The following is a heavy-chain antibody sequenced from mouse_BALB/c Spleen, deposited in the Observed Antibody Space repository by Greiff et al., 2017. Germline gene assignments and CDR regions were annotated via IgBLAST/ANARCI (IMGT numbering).Heavy chain of an antibody. Sequence: EVNVVESGGGLVQPGGSLKLSCAASGFTFSSYTMSWVRQTPEKRLEWVAYISNGGGSTYYPDTVKGRFTISRDNAKNTLYLQMSSLKSEDTAMYYCASRSDYDYDAWFAYWGQGTLVTVSA. V-gene: IGHV5-12-2*01. D-gene: IGHD2-4*01. J-gene: IGHJ3*01. CDR1: GFTFSSYT. CDR2: ISNGGGST. CDR3: ASRSDYDYDAWFAY.